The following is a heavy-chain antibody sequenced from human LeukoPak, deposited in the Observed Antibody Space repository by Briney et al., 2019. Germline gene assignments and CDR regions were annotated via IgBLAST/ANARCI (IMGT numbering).Heavy chain of an antibody. J-gene: IGHJ4*02. CDR3: ARDHNAERRARRLFDY. V-gene: IGHV1-18*01. CDR2: ISANNGDT. D-gene: IGHD6-25*01. Sequence: ASVKVSCKASGYTFSSYAVSWVRQAPGQGLEWLGWISANNGDTKYAQTVQGRITMTTDTSTSTAYMELGSLRSDDTAVYYCARDHNAERRARRLFDYWGQGTLVTVSS. CDR1: GYTFSSYA.